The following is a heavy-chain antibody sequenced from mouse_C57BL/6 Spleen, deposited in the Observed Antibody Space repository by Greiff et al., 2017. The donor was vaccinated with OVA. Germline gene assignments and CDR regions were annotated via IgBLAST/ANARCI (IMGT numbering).Heavy chain of an antibody. J-gene: IGHJ1*03. D-gene: IGHD1-1*01. CDR3: TRYYGSSYGWYFDV. CDR1: GYTFTDYE. Sequence: LVESGAELVRPGASVTLSCKASGYTFTDYEMHWVKQTPVHGLEWIGAIDPETGGTAYNQKFKGKAILTADKSSSTAYMELRSLTSEDSAVYYCTRYYGSSYGWYFDVWGTGTTVTVSS. CDR2: IDPETGGT. V-gene: IGHV1-15*01.